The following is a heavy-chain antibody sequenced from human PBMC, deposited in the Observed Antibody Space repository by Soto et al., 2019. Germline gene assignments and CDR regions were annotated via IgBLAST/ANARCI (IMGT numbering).Heavy chain of an antibody. D-gene: IGHD3-10*01. Sequence: PGGSLRLSCAASGFTFSSYGMHWVRQSPGKGLEWVAVISYDGSNKYYADSVKGRFTISRDNSKNTLYLQMNSLRAEDTVVYYCAKDPSVLWFGEALDYWGQGTLVTVSS. CDR2: ISYDGSNK. CDR1: GFTFSSYG. J-gene: IGHJ4*02. V-gene: IGHV3-30*18. CDR3: AKDPSVLWFGEALDY.